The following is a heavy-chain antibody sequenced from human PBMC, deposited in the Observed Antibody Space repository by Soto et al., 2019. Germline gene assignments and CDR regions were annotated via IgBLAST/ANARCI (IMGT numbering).Heavy chain of an antibody. V-gene: IGHV1-46*01. CDR1: GYTFTSYY. CDR3: ARDWELCY. D-gene: IGHD1-26*01. Sequence: QVQLVQSGAEVKKPGASVKVSCKASGYTFTSYYMHWVRQAPGQGLEWMGMITPSGDSTSYAQLAHGRVTVTRDTSTSTVYMKLGSLRSEDTPVYYCARDWELCYWGQGTLVTVSS. J-gene: IGHJ4*02. CDR2: ITPSGDST.